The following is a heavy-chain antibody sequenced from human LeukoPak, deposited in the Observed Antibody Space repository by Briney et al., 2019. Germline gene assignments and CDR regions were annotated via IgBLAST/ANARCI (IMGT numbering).Heavy chain of an antibody. J-gene: IGHJ4*02. Sequence: PGRSLRLSCAASGFTFSSYGMHWVRQAPGKGLEWVAFIRYDGSNKYYADSVKGRFTISRDNSKNTLYLQMNSLRAEDTAVYYCAKRSSSSSERNFDYWGQGTLVTVSS. CDR1: GFTFSSYG. D-gene: IGHD6-6*01. CDR3: AKRSSSSSERNFDY. CDR2: IRYDGSNK. V-gene: IGHV3-30*02.